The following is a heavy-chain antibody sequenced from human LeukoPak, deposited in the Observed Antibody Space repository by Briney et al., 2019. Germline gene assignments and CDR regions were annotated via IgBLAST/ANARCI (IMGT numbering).Heavy chain of an antibody. V-gene: IGHV1-8*01. Sequence: ASVKVSCKASGYTFTSYDINWVRQATGQGLEWMGWMNPNSGNTGYAQKFQGRVTMTRNTSISTAYMELSSLRSEDTAVYYCARDVGITPPKYWYFDLWGRGTLVTVSS. CDR1: GYTFTSYD. CDR3: ARDVGITPPKYWYFDL. D-gene: IGHD1-14*01. J-gene: IGHJ2*01. CDR2: MNPNSGNT.